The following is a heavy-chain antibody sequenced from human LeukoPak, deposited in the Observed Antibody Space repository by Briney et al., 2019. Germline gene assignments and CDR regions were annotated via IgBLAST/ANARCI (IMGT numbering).Heavy chain of an antibody. Sequence: PSETLSLTCTVSGGSVSSYYWSWIRRPPGRGLEWIAYLSHSGSSDSNPSLTSRVTTLVDTSKNQFSLKLTSVTAADTAVYYCARDLHVVGDAFDIWGQGTMVTVSS. CDR3: ARDLHVVGDAFDI. CDR2: LSHSGSS. CDR1: GGSVSSYY. J-gene: IGHJ3*02. D-gene: IGHD1-26*01. V-gene: IGHV4-59*02.